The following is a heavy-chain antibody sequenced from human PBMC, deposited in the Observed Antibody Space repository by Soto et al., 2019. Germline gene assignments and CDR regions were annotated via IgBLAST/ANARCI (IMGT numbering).Heavy chain of an antibody. V-gene: IGHV4-34*01. J-gene: IGHJ6*02. CDR2: INHSGST. CDR1: GGSFSGYY. CDR3: DLIVVVRGTRMDV. D-gene: IGHD2-2*01. Sequence: SATLSLTCAVYGGSFSGYYWNWIRQRPGKGLEWIGEINHSGSTNYNPSLKSRVNISVDTSKKQFSLKLSSVTAADTAVYYCDLIVVVRGTRMDVWGHGTTVTVSS.